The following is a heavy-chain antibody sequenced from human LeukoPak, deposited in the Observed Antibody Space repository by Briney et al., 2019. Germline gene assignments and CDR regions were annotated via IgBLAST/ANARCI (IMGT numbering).Heavy chain of an antibody. D-gene: IGHD2-15*01. CDR2: ISAYNGNT. CDR1: GYTFTSYG. Sequence: ASVKVSCKASGYTFTSYGISWVRQAPGQGLEWMGWISAYNGNTNYAQKLQGRVTMTTDTSTSTAYMELRRLRSDDTAVYYCASVGYCSGGSCYSYMDVWGKGTTVTVSS. V-gene: IGHV1-18*01. J-gene: IGHJ6*03. CDR3: ASVGYCSGGSCYSYMDV.